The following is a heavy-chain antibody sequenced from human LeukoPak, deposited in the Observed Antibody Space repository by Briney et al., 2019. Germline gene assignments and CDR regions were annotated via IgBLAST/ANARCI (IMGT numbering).Heavy chain of an antibody. CDR1: GGSISSSSYY. J-gene: IGHJ6*03. CDR3: ARLRVLGDYGSFRYYYYYYMDV. CDR2: IYYSGST. Sequence: SETLSLTCTVSGGSISSSSYYWGWIRQPPGKGLGWIGSIYYSGSTYYNPSLKSRVTISVDTSKNQFSLKLNSVTAADTAVYYCARLRVLGDYGSFRYYYYYYMDVWGKGTTVTVSS. D-gene: IGHD4-17*01. V-gene: IGHV4-39*07.